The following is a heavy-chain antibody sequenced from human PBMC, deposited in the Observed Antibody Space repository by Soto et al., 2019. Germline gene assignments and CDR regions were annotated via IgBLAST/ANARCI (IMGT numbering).Heavy chain of an antibody. Sequence: GESLKISCKGSGYIFTTFWIGWVRQMPGEGLEWMGIISPGDANPRYSPSFQGQVTISVDKSITTAYLQWTSLKASDTAIYYCAKGWGYCSGGSCYSAFDYWGQGTLVTVSS. CDR3: AKGWGYCSGGSCYSAFDY. D-gene: IGHD2-15*01. CDR2: ISPGDANP. V-gene: IGHV5-51*01. J-gene: IGHJ4*02. CDR1: GYIFTTFW.